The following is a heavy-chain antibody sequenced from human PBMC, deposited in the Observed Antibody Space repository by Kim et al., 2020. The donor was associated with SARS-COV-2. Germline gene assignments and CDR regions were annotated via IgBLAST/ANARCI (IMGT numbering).Heavy chain of an antibody. CDR3: ARDRTAFDY. CDR2: ISRSGSAI. CDR1: GLTFSTTD. Sequence: GGSLRLSCAVSGLTFSTTDMHWVRQAPGKALEWIAYISRSGSAIVYADSVKGRFTISRDEAKNSIFLQMNSLRDEDTAVYYCARDRTAFDYWGQGTLVTVSS. V-gene: IGHV3-48*02. D-gene: IGHD1-1*01. J-gene: IGHJ4*02.